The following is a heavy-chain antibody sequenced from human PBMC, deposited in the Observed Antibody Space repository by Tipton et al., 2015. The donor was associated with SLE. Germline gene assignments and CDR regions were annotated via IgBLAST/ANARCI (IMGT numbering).Heavy chain of an antibody. CDR2: IYYSGST. V-gene: IGHV4-61*01. Sequence: GLVKPSETLSLTCTVSGGSVSSGSYHWSWIRQPPGKGLEWIGYIYYSGSTNYNPSLKSRVTMSVDTSRNQFSLKLSSVTAADTAVYYCARGTIRDCYSTSCSHGTSDIWGQGTMVTVSS. CDR3: ARGTIRDCYSTSCSHGTSDI. J-gene: IGHJ3*02. D-gene: IGHD2-2*01. CDR1: GGSVSSGSYH.